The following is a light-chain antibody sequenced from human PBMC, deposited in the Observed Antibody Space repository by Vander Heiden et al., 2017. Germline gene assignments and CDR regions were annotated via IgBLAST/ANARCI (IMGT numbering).Light chain of an antibody. CDR2: AAS. V-gene: IGKV3-20*01. CDR1: QTISNSY. J-gene: IGKJ1*01. Sequence: VLTQPPGTLSLSPGERATLSCRPSQTISNSYLAWYQQKPGQAPRLLIYAASSRATGISDRFSGSGSGTDFALTIARLEPEDVGVYFCQQYVSSPCTFGQGAKVEIK. CDR3: QQYVSSPCT.